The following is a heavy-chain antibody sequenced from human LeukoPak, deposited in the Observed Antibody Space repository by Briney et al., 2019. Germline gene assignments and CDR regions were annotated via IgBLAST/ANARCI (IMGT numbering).Heavy chain of an antibody. Sequence: GGSLRLSCAASGFTFSNSAMSWVRQAPGKGLEWVSTINNNGGNTYYADSVKGRFSISRDNSKNTLCLQMNSLRAEDTAIYYCARASGYLDPFDYWGQGTLVTVSS. D-gene: IGHD3-3*01. CDR1: GFTFSNSA. CDR2: INNNGGNT. V-gene: IGHV3-23*01. CDR3: ARASGYLDPFDY. J-gene: IGHJ4*02.